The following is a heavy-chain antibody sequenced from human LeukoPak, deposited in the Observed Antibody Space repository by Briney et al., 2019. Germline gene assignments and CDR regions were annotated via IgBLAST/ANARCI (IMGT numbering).Heavy chain of an antibody. CDR1: GGSINSYY. CDR2: IYTSGST. V-gene: IGHV4-4*09. Sequence: SSETLSLTCTVSGGSINSYYWSWIRQLPGKGLEWIGYIYTSGSTNYNPSLKSRVTISVDTSKNQFSLKLSSVTAADTAVYYCARHAPEVLVAYYDSSGYPLFDPWGQGTLVTVSS. D-gene: IGHD3-22*01. CDR3: ARHAPEVLVAYYDSSGYPLFDP. J-gene: IGHJ5*02.